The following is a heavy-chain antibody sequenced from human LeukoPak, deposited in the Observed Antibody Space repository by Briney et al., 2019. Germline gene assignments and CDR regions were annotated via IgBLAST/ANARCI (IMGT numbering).Heavy chain of an antibody. V-gene: IGHV3-64*01. J-gene: IGHJ4*02. D-gene: IGHD4-23*01. Sequence: QSGGSLRLSCAASGFTFSSYAMHWVRQAPGKGLEYVSAISSNGGSTYYANSVKGRFTISRDNSKNTLYLQMGSLRAEDMAVYYCARSPPGGNYLYYFDYWGQGTLVTVSS. CDR3: ARSPPGGNYLYYFDY. CDR2: ISSNGGST. CDR1: GFTFSSYA.